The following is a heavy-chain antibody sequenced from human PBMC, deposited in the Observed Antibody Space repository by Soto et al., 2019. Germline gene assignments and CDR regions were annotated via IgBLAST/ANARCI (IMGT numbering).Heavy chain of an antibody. V-gene: IGHV3-11*01. CDR3: ARGHYGLEV. J-gene: IGHJ6*02. CDR2: TTPSGGDT. Sequence: QAQLVESGGGLVKPGGSLRLSCAASGFSFSEHYMSWIRQSPGKGFEWVSYTTPSGGDTFYTDSVKGRFTNSRNNAMRAVDLQMNGLTVEDTAVYYCARGHYGLEVWGQGTTVTVSS. CDR1: GFSFSEHY.